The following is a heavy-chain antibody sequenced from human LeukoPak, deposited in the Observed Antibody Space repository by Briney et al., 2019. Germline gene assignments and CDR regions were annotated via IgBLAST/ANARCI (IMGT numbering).Heavy chain of an antibody. V-gene: IGHV3-74*01. J-gene: IGHJ3*01. CDR2: IVSDVITT. D-gene: IGHD2/OR15-2a*01. CDR1: GLTYHNTW. CDR3: AADGEYAFLV. Sequence: PGGSLRLSCAASGLTYHNTWMHWIRQAPGKGLVWVSRIVSDVITTTYADSVKGRFTISRDNAKNTLYLQMNSLRADDTAVYYCAADGEYAFLVWGQGTMVTVSS.